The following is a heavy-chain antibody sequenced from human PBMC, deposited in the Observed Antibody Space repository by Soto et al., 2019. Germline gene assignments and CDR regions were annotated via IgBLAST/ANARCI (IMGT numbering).Heavy chain of an antibody. Sequence: GESLKISCKGSGYSFTSYWIGWVRQMPGKGLEWMGIIYPGDSDTRYSPSFQGQVTISADKSISTAYLQWSSLKASDTAMYYCARLQTDRIWFGELTYYYGMDVWGQGTTVTVSS. CDR1: GYSFTSYW. J-gene: IGHJ6*02. CDR2: IYPGDSDT. V-gene: IGHV5-51*01. CDR3: ARLQTDRIWFGELTYYYGMDV. D-gene: IGHD3-10*01.